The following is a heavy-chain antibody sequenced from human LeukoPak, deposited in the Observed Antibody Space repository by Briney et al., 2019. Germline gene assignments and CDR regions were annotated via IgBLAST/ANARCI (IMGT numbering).Heavy chain of an antibody. V-gene: IGHV3-23*01. CDR2: ISDSGGST. J-gene: IGHJ4*02. D-gene: IGHD3-22*01. CDR1: GITLSNYG. CDR3: AKRGVVIRVILVGFHKAAYYFDS. Sequence: GGSLRLSCAVSGITLSNYGMRWVRQAPGKGLEWVAGISDSGGSTNYADSVKGRFTISRDNPKNTLYLRMNSLRAEDTAVYFCAKRGVVIRVILVGFHKAAYYFDSWGQGALVTVSS.